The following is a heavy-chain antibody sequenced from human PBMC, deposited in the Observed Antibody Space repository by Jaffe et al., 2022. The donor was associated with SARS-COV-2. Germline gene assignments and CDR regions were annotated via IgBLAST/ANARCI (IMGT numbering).Heavy chain of an antibody. Sequence: QVQLVESGGGVVQPGRSLRLSCAASGFTFSSYGMHWVRQAPGKGLEWVAVISYDGSNKYYAVSVKGRFTISRDNSKNTLYLQMNSLRGEDTAVYYCTNLDVTTPGSDCWGQGTLVTVSS. CDR1: GFTFSSYG. D-gene: IGHD1-1*01. CDR2: ISYDGSNK. J-gene: IGHJ4*02. CDR3: TNLDVTTPGSDC. V-gene: IGHV3-30*18.